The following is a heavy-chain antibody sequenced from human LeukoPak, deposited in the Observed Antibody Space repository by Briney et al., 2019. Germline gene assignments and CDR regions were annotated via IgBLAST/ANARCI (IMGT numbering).Heavy chain of an antibody. Sequence: SETLSLTCTVSGGSISSSSYYWGWIRQPPGKGLEWIGSIYYSGSTYYNPSLKSRVTISVDTSKNQFSLKLSSVTAADTAVYYCARVGYLPHYYMDVWGKGTTVTISS. V-gene: IGHV4-39*07. J-gene: IGHJ6*03. CDR3: ARVGYLPHYYMDV. D-gene: IGHD5-12*01. CDR1: GGSISSSSYY. CDR2: IYYSGST.